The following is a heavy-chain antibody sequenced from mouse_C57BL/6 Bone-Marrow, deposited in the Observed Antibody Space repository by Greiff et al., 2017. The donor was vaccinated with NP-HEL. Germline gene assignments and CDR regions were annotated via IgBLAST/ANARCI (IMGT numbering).Heavy chain of an antibody. J-gene: IGHJ3*01. V-gene: IGHV1-69*01. CDR2: IDPSDSYT. CDR3: ARSPRLDSSGYVAWFAY. Sequence: QVQLQQPGAELVMPGASVKLSCKASGYTFTSYWMHWVKQRPGQGLEWIGEIDPSDSYTNYNQKFKGKSTLTVDKSSSTAYMQLSSLTSEDSAVYYCARSPRLDSSGYVAWFAYWGQGTLVTVSA. CDR1: GYTFTSYW. D-gene: IGHD3-2*02.